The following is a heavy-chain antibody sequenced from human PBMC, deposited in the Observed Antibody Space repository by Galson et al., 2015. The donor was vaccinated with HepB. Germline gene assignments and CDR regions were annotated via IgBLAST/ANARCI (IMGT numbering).Heavy chain of an antibody. V-gene: IGHV1-69*06. CDR2: INPLFGTA. CDR1: GTMFSGFG. Sequence: SVKVSCKASGTMFSGFGTGWVRQAPGHGLEWMGEINPLFGTANYAQKFQGRVTITADRSTSTAYMELSSLRSEDTAMYYCATNAARGIFFEFWGQGTLVTVSS. D-gene: IGHD3-10*01. CDR3: ATNAARGIFFEF. J-gene: IGHJ4*02.